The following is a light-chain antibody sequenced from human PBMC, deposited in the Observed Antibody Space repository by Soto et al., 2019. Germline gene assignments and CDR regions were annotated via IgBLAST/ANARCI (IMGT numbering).Light chain of an antibody. CDR1: QSVSSY. J-gene: IGKJ5*01. CDR2: DAS. V-gene: IGKV3-11*01. CDR3: QQRSNWPPIT. Sequence: EIVLTQSPATLSLSQGERANLSCRASQSVSSYLAWYQQKPGQAPRLLIYDASNRATGIPARFSGSGSGTDFTLTISSLEPEDFAVYYCQQRSNWPPITFGQGTRLEIK.